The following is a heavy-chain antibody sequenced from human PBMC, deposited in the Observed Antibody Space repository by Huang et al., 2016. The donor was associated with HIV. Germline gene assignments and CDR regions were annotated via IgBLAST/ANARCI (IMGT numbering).Heavy chain of an antibody. Sequence: QVRLEQWGPNLLKPSDTLSLKCAVSGGSFSDYFWTWIRQSPVKGLEWIGEVNHRGSATHNPSLRSRVSMSVDSSKNQFYLNLTSVTAADTAVYFCARPKMTATPSDSSWSYFDFWGRGTPVTVSS. J-gene: IGHJ4*02. CDR2: VNHRGSA. CDR1: GGSFSDYF. D-gene: IGHD3-10*01. V-gene: IGHV4-34*01. CDR3: ARPKMTATPSDSSWSYFDF.